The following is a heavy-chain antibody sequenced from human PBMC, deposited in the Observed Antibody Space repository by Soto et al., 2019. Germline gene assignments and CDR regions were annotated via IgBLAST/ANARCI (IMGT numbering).Heavy chain of an antibody. Sequence: SVKVSCKASGGTFSSYAISWVRQAPGQGLEWMGGIIPIFGTANYAQKFQGRVTVTADESTSTAYMELSSLRSEDTAVYYCASSMVRGVLKVDYWGQGTLVTVSS. D-gene: IGHD3-10*01. J-gene: IGHJ4*02. CDR3: ASSMVRGVLKVDY. CDR2: IIPIFGTA. V-gene: IGHV1-69*13. CDR1: GGTFSSYA.